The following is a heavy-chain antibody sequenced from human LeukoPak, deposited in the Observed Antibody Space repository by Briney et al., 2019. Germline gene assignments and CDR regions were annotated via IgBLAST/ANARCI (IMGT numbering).Heavy chain of an antibody. Sequence: GGSLRLSCEASGFTFSSYGIHWVRQAPGKGLDWVAVISYDGSSMFYADSVKGRFTVSRDNLKNTLYLQMDSLRAEDSAVYYCAKLPFPSRMSYHYYGMDVWGQGTTVTVSS. V-gene: IGHV3-30*18. J-gene: IGHJ6*02. CDR2: ISYDGSSM. CDR3: AKLPFPSRMSYHYYGMDV. CDR1: GFTFSSYG. D-gene: IGHD2-8*01.